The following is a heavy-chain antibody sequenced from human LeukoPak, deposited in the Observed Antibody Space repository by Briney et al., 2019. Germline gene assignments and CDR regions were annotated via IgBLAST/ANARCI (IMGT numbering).Heavy chain of an antibody. CDR1: GGSISSSSYY. Sequence: SETLSLTCTVSGGSISSSSYYWGWIRQPPGKGLEWIGSIYYSGSTYYNPSLKSRVTISVDTSKNQFSLKLSSVTAADTAVYYCASRGYCSGGSCYSGGNWFDPWGQGTLVTVSS. V-gene: IGHV4-39*07. D-gene: IGHD2-15*01. CDR3: ASRGYCSGGSCYSGGNWFDP. CDR2: IYYSGST. J-gene: IGHJ5*02.